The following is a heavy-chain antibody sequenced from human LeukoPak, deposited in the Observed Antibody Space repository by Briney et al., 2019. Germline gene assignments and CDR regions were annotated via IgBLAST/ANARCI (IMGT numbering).Heavy chain of an antibody. CDR3: AREVVVITDDAFDI. Sequence: PSETLSLTCTVSGGSISSYYWSWLRQPPGKGLEWIGYIYYSGSTNYNPSLKSRVTISVDTSKNQFSLKLSSVTAADTAVYYCAREVVVITDDAFDIWGQGTMVTVSS. CDR1: GGSISSYY. J-gene: IGHJ3*02. V-gene: IGHV4-59*01. CDR2: IYYSGST. D-gene: IGHD3-22*01.